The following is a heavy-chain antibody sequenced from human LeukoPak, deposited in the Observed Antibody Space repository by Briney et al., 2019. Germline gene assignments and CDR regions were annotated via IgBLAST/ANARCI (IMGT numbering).Heavy chain of an antibody. Sequence: ASVKVSCKASGGTFSSYAISWVRQAPGQGLEWMGGIIPIFGTANYAQKFQGRVTITADESTSRAYMELSSLRSEDTAVYYCARDSNIAAASLQTLVDWGQGTLVTVSS. D-gene: IGHD6-13*01. CDR1: GGTFSSYA. V-gene: IGHV1-69*01. CDR2: IIPIFGTA. J-gene: IGHJ4*02. CDR3: ARDSNIAAASLQTLVD.